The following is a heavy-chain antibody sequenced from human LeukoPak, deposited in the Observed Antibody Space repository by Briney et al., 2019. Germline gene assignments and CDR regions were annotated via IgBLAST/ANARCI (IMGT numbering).Heavy chain of an antibody. D-gene: IGHD3-22*01. CDR2: IIPIFGKT. CDR1: GGTFSSYA. Sequence: SVKVSCKASGGTFSSYAISWVRQAAGQGLEWMGGIIPIFGKTTYGQKFQSRVTITTDESTSTAYMELSSLRSEDTAVYYCARHSDYYDSSGYYRGVSFDYWGQGTLVTVSS. V-gene: IGHV1-69*05. CDR3: ARHSDYYDSSGYYRGVSFDY. J-gene: IGHJ4*02.